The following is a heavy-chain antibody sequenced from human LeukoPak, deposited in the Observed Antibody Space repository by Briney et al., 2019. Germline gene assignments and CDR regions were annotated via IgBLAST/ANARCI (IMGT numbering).Heavy chain of an antibody. V-gene: IGHV4-59*01. CDR3: ARAEGGYSYGHYYYYGMDV. CDR1: GGSLRSYY. D-gene: IGHD5-18*01. J-gene: IGHJ6*04. CDR2: IYYSGNP. Sequence: SETLSLTCTVSGGSLRSYYWSCIRQPPRKGLEGIGDIYYSGNPNYNPSLKSRVTISVDTSKNQFSLKLSSVTAADTGVYYCARAEGGYSYGHYYYYGMDVWGKGTTVTVSS.